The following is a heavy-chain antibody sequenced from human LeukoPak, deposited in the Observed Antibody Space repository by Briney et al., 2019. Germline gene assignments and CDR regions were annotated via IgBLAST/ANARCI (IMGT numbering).Heavy chain of an antibody. CDR2: ISGSGGST. CDR3: AKAPTGDYYFDY. CDR1: GFTFGSYA. Sequence: SGGSLRLSCAASGFTFGSYAMSWVRQAPGKGLEWVSAISGSGGSTYYADSVKGRFTISRDNSKNTLYLQMNSLRAEDTAVYYCAKAPTGDYYFDYWGQGTLVTVSS. D-gene: IGHD3-16*01. V-gene: IGHV3-23*01. J-gene: IGHJ4*02.